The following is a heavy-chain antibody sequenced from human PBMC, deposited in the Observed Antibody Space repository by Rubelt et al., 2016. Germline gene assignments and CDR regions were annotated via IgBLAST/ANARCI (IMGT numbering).Heavy chain of an antibody. D-gene: IGHD2-2*01. CDR3: ATGIVVVPAHVPSRDY. J-gene: IGHJ4*02. CDR2: INACHGSP. Sequence: QVQLVQSGAEVKKPGASVKVSCKASGYTFTSYAMHWVRQSPGPRLEWMGWINACHGSPKYSQKFEGRGTITRETSASTGEMELSSLRSEERAVYYCATGIVVVPAHVPSRDYWGQGTLVTVSS. CDR1: GYTFTSYA. V-gene: IGHV1-3*01.